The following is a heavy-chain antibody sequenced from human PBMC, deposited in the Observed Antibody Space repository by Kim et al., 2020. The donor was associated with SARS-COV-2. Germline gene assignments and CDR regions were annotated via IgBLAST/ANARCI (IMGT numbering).Heavy chain of an antibody. J-gene: IGHJ4*02. CDR1: GFTFSNAW. D-gene: IGHD2-2*01. CDR3: TTTVGYCSSTSCEDY. Sequence: GGSLRLSCAASGFTFSNAWMSWVRQAPGKGLEWVGRIKSKTDGGTTDYAAPVKGRFTISRDDSKNTLYLQMNSLKTEDTAVYYCTTTVGYCSSTSCEDYWGQGTLVTVSS. CDR2: IKSKTDGGTT. V-gene: IGHV3-15*01.